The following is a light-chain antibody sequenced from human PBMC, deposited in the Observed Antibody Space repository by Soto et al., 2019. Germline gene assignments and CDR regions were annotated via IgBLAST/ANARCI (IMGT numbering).Light chain of an antibody. J-gene: IGLJ1*01. CDR2: LEGSGNY. CDR3: GAWDSNTQV. V-gene: IGLV4-60*02. CDR1: SGHSTYI. Sequence: QPVLTQSSSASSSLGSSVNLTCTLSSGHSTYIIAWHQQQPGKAPRYLMKLEGSGNYNKGSGVPDRFSGSSSGADRYLTISNLQFEDEADYYCGAWDSNTQVFGTGTKLTVL.